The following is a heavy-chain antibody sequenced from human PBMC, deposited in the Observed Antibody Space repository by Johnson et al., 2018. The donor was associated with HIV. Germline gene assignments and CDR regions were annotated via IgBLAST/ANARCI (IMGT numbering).Heavy chain of an antibody. V-gene: IGHV3-30*19. CDR1: GFTFSSYG. J-gene: IGHJ3*02. CDR3: ARTEMITFGGVIVLGGAFDI. Sequence: QVQLVESGGGVVQPGGSLRLSCAASGFTFSSYGMHWVRQAPGKGLEWVAVISYDGSNKYYAASVKGRFTISRDNSRNTLYLQMNSLRAEDPAVYYCARTEMITFGGVIVLGGAFDIWGQGTMVTVSS. D-gene: IGHD3-16*02. CDR2: ISYDGSNK.